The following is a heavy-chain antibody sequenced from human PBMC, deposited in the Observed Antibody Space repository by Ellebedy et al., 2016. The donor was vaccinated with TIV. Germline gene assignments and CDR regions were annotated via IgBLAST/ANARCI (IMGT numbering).Heavy chain of an antibody. V-gene: IGHV3-9*01. J-gene: IGHJ4*02. D-gene: IGHD7-27*01. Sequence: SLKISXAASGFPFDDYAMHWVRQAPGKGLEWVSGISWRGHYIGYADSVRGRFTISRGNAKNSLYLQMNSLRIEDTAVYYCTKDLLRGIWGGSGRDYWGQGTLVTVSS. CDR3: TKDLLRGIWGGSGRDY. CDR1: GFPFDDYA. CDR2: ISWRGHYI.